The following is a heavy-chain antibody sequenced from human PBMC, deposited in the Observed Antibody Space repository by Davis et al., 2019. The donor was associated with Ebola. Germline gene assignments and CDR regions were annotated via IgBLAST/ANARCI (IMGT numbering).Heavy chain of an antibody. Sequence: MPSETLSLTCTVSGGSISSYYWSWIRQPPGKGLEWIGYIYYSGSTNYNPSLKSRVTISVDTSKNQFSLKLSSVTAADTAVYYCARALPRYCSSTSCQRGGWFDPWGQGTLVTVSS. CDR3: ARALPRYCSSTSCQRGGWFDP. J-gene: IGHJ5*02. CDR2: IYYSGST. CDR1: GGSISSYY. V-gene: IGHV4-59*12. D-gene: IGHD2-2*01.